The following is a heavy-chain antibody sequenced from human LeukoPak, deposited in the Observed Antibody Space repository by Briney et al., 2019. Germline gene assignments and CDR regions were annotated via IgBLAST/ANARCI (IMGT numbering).Heavy chain of an antibody. J-gene: IGHJ4*02. D-gene: IGHD2-15*01. CDR1: GFTFGSFE. CDR2: ISSSGSNK. Sequence: PGGSLRLSCAASGFTFGSFEMNWVRQAPGKGREWLSYISSSGSNKYYADSVKGRFTISRDNAKNSLYLQMNSLRDDDTAVYFCARALLGGQYYFDYWGQGTLVTVSS. V-gene: IGHV3-48*03. CDR3: ARALLGGQYYFDY.